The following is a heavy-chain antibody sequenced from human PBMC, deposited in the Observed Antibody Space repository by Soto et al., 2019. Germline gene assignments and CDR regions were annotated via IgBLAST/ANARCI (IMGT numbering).Heavy chain of an antibody. J-gene: IGHJ3*02. D-gene: IGHD6-13*01. Sequence: SETLSLTCTVSGGSISSYYWSRIRQPPGKGLEWIGYIYYSGSTNYNPSLKSRVTISVDTSKNQFSLKLSSVTAADTAVYYCARVGPVGVAAAGRGGHDAFDIWGQGTMVTVSS. CDR2: IYYSGST. CDR1: GGSISSYY. CDR3: ARVGPVGVAAAGRGGHDAFDI. V-gene: IGHV4-59*01.